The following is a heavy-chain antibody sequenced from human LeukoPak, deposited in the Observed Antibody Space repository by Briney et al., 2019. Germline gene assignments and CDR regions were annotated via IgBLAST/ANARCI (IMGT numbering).Heavy chain of an antibody. D-gene: IGHD2-15*01. V-gene: IGHV3-53*01. J-gene: IGHJ4*02. Sequence: GGSLRLSCAASGSIVSNNYMTWVRQAPGKGLEWVSIISGGGSTFYADSVKGRFTISRDTSENTLYLQMKSLRAEDTAVYYCARDHRYCSGGSCYEAFFDYWGQGTLVTVSS. CDR3: ARDHRYCSGGSCYEAFFDY. CDR1: GSIVSNNY. CDR2: ISGGGST.